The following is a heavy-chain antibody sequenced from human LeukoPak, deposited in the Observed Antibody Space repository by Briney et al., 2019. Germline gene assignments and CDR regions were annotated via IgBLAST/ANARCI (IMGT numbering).Heavy chain of an antibody. D-gene: IGHD4-23*01. CDR2: IYYSGST. CDR1: GGSISSYY. CDR3: ARGGTAVIAPYAFDI. V-gene: IGHV4-59*08. Sequence: SETLSLTCTVSGGSISSYYWSWIRQPPGKGLEWIGYIYYSGSTNYNPSLKSRVTISVDTFKNQFSLKLSSVTAADTAVYYCARGGTAVIAPYAFDIWGQGTMVTVSS. J-gene: IGHJ3*02.